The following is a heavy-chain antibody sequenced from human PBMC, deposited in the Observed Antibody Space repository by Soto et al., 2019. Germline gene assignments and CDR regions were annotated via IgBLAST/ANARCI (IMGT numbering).Heavy chain of an antibody. CDR3: ARGQYYDFWSGYQYYGMGV. D-gene: IGHD3-3*01. CDR1: GFTFSSYG. V-gene: IGHV3-33*01. CDR2: IWYDGSNK. J-gene: IGHJ6*02. Sequence: GGSLRLSCAASGFTFSSYGMHWVRQAPGKGLEWVAVIWYDGSNKYYADSVKGRFTISRDNSKNTLYLQMNSLRAEDTAVYYCARGQYYDFWSGYQYYGMGVWGQGTTVTVSS.